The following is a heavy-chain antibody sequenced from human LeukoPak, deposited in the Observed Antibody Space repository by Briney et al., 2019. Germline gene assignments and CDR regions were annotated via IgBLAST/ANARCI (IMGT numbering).Heavy chain of an antibody. J-gene: IGHJ4*02. CDR1: GFTFSSHA. CDR2: ISYDGSNK. V-gene: IGHV3-30*04. Sequence: PGGSLRLSCAASGFTFSSHAMHWVRQAPGKGLEWVALISYDGSNKYYADSVKGRFTISRDNSMNTLYLQMNSLRAEDTAVYYCARVFLGSSWPLDYWGQGTLVTVSS. CDR3: ARVFLGSSWPLDY. D-gene: IGHD6-13*01.